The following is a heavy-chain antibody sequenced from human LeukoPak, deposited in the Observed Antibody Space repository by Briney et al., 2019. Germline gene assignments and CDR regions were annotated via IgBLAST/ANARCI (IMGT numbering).Heavy chain of an antibody. J-gene: IGHJ3*02. CDR3: ARDRQLVRDTDDAFDI. CDR2: ISSSSSTI. V-gene: IGHV3-48*01. D-gene: IGHD6-13*01. Sequence: PGGSLRLSCAASGFTFSSYSMNWVRQAPGKGLEWVSYISSSSSTIYYADSVKGRFTISRDNVKNSLYLQMNSLRAEDTAVYYCARDRQLVRDTDDAFDIWGQGTMVTVSS. CDR1: GFTFSSYS.